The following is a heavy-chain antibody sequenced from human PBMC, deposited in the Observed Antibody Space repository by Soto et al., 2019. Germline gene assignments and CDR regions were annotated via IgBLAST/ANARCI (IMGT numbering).Heavy chain of an antibody. CDR3: ARDFGYSSSWYVAVESYYYYGRDV. CDR2: INHSGST. D-gene: IGHD6-13*01. V-gene: IGHV4-34*01. J-gene: IGHJ6*02. Sequence: PSETLSLTCAVYGGSFSGYYWSWIRQPPGKGLEWIGEINHSGSTNYNPSLKSRVTISVDTSKNQFSLKLSSVTAADTAVYYCARDFGYSSSWYVAVESYYYYGRDVWGQGTTVTVSS. CDR1: GGSFSGYY.